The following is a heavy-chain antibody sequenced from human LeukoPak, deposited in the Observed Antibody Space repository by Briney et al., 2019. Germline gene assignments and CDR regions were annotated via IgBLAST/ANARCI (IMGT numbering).Heavy chain of an antibody. CDR1: GGSFSGYY. V-gene: IGHV4-34*01. CDR3: ASGGYSYETSNWFDP. J-gene: IGHJ5*02. D-gene: IGHD5-18*01. CDR2: VTHSGST. Sequence: SETLSLTCAVYGGSFSGYYWSWIRQPPGKGLEFIGEVTHSGSTNYNPSLKSRITISVDTSKNQFSLKMNSVTVADTAVYYCASGGYSYETSNWFDPWGQGTLVTVSS.